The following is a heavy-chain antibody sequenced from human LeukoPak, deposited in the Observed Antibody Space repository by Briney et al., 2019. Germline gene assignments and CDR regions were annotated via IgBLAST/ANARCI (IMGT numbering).Heavy chain of an antibody. J-gene: IGHJ4*02. CDR2: INHSGST. V-gene: IGHV4-34*01. CDR1: GGSFSGYY. CDR3: ARGHPQLWSYYFDY. D-gene: IGHD5-18*01. Sequence: SETLSLTCAVYGGSFSGYYWSWIRQPPGKGLEWIGEINHSGSTNYNPSLKSRVTISVDTSKNQFSLKLSSVTAADTAVYYCARGHPQLWSYYFDYWGQGTLVTVSS.